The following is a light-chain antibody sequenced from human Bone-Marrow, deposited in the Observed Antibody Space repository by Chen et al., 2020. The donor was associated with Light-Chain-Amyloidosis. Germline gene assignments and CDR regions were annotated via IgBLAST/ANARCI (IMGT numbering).Light chain of an antibody. CDR3: QSTDSTATYGV. CDR1: TMPKQY. Sequence: SDELTQPPSVSVSPGQTASITCSGDTMPKQYVYWFQQKPGQAPVLVMYKDNEWPSGIPERFSGSSSGTTVTLTISRVQTEDEADYYCQSTDSTATYGVFGGGTQLTVL. J-gene: IGLJ3*02. CDR2: KDN. V-gene: IGLV3-25*03.